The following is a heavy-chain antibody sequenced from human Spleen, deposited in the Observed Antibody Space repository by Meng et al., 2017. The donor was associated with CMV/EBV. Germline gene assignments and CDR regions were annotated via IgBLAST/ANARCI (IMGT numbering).Heavy chain of an antibody. D-gene: IGHD2-2*01. Sequence: SETLSLTCTVSGGSISYNYWSWIRQPPGKGLEWIGYVYYSGSTNYNPSLKSRVTISVDTSKNQFSLKLSSVTAADTAVYYCAREHCSSTSCYSPWFDPWGQGTLVTVSS. V-gene: IGHV4-59*01. J-gene: IGHJ5*02. CDR3: AREHCSSTSCYSPWFDP. CDR2: VYYSGST. CDR1: GGSISYNY.